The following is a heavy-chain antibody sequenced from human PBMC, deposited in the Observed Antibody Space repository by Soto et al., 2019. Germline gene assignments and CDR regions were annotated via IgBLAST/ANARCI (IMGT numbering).Heavy chain of an antibody. CDR1: GGSISSGGYY. V-gene: IGHV4-31*03. CDR2: IYYSGST. D-gene: IGHD1-7*01. J-gene: IGHJ2*01. CDR3: ARASTGTRSTYWYFDL. Sequence: SETLSLTCTVSGGSISSGGYYLSWIRQHPGKGLEWIGYIYYSGSTYYNPSLKSRVTISVDTSKNQFSLKLSSVTAADTAVYYCARASTGTRSTYWYFDLWGRGTLVTVSS.